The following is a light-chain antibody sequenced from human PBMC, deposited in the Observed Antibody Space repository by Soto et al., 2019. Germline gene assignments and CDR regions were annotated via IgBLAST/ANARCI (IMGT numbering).Light chain of an antibody. CDR2: AAS. J-gene: IGKJ1*01. CDR1: QSISNY. Sequence: DIQMTQSPSSLSASVGDRVTITCRASQSISNYLNWYQQKPGKAPKLLIYAASIMQSGVPSRFSGSGSETDFTLTISSLQPDDSATYCCQQSFSPLWTFGQGTKVEV. V-gene: IGKV1-39*01. CDR3: QQSFSPLWT.